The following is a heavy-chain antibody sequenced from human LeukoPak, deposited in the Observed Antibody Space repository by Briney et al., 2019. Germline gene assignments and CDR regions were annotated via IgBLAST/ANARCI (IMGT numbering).Heavy chain of an antibody. CDR2: IRSKAYGGTT. CDR3: TREGGRGVVVPAALNWFXP. Sequence: GGSLRLSCTASGFTFGDYAMSWFRQAPGKGLEWVGFIRSKAYGGTTEYAASVKGRFTISRDDSKSIAYLQMNSLKTEGTAVYYCTREGGRGVVVPAALNWFXPWGQGTLVTVSS. V-gene: IGHV3-49*03. CDR1: GFTFGDYA. D-gene: IGHD2-2*01. J-gene: IGHJ5*02.